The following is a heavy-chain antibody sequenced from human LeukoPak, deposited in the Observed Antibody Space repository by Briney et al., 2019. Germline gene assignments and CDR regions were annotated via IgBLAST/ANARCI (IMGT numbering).Heavy chain of an antibody. V-gene: IGHV3-7*05. CDR2: IKQNGSEK. CDR3: AREDNRCFDY. D-gene: IGHD1-14*01. CDR1: GFTFSIYW. J-gene: IGHJ4*02. Sequence: GGSLRLSCAASGFTFSIYWMTWVRQAPGKGLEWVANIKQNGSEKYYVDSVKGRFTISRDNAKNSLYLQMNSLRAEDTAVYYCAREDNRCFDYWGQGTLVTVSS.